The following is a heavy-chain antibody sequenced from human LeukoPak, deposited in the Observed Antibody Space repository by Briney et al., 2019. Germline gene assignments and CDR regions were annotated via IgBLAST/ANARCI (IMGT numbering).Heavy chain of an antibody. D-gene: IGHD2-15*01. J-gene: IGHJ4*02. CDR2: ISSSSTI. V-gene: IGHV3-48*04. CDR1: GFTFSSYS. CDR3: ARDLAPYCSGGRCSTFDS. Sequence: GGSLRLSCAASGFTFSSYSMNWVRQAPGKGLEWVSYISSSSTIYYADSVKGRFTISRDNAKNSLYLQMNSLRAEDTAVYYCARDLAPYCSGGRCSTFDSWGQGTLVTVSS.